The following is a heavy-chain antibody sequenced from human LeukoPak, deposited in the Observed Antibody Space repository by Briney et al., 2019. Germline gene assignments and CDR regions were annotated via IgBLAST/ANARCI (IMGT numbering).Heavy chain of an antibody. CDR2: ISSSSSYI. CDR3: ASAGITGTTGAFDI. D-gene: IGHD1-7*01. V-gene: IGHV3-21*01. Sequence: GGSLRLSCAASGFIFSSYTMNWVRQAPGKGLEWVSSISSSSSYIYFVDSVKGRFTISRDNAKNTLYLQMNSLRAEDTAVYYCASAGITGTTGAFDIWGQGTMVTVSS. J-gene: IGHJ3*02. CDR1: GFIFSSYT.